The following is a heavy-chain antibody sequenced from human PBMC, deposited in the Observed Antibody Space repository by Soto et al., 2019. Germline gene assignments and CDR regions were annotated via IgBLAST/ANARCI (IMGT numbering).Heavy chain of an antibody. CDR3: ARDMLGVGGRHLGAFDI. CDR2: ISGSSGST. V-gene: IGHV3-23*01. D-gene: IGHD1-26*01. J-gene: IGHJ3*02. CDR1: GFIFSNYA. Sequence: PGGSLRLSCAASGFIFSNYAMNWVRQAPGKGLEWVSIISGSSGSTYYADSVKGRFTISRDNSKNTLYLQMNSLRAEDTAVYYCARDMLGVGGRHLGAFDIWGQGTMVTVSS.